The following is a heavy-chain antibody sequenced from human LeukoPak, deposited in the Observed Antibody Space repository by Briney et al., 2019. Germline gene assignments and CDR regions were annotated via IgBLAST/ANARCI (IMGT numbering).Heavy chain of an antibody. CDR1: GGSFSGYY. CDR3: ARDSSSWSAPLDY. D-gene: IGHD6-13*01. Sequence: PSETLSLTCAVYGGSFSGYYWSWIRQPPGKGLEWIGEINHSGSTNYNPSLKSRVTISVDRSKNQFSLKLSSVTAADTAVYYCARDSSSWSAPLDYWGQGTLVTVSS. CDR2: INHSGST. V-gene: IGHV4-34*01. J-gene: IGHJ4*02.